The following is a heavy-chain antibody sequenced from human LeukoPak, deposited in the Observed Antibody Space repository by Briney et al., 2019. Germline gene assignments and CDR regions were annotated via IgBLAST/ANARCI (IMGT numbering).Heavy chain of an antibody. CDR2: IYYSGSN. D-gene: IGHD2-2*03. J-gene: IGHJ6*04. Sequence: SEPLSLPCTLSGGFLSIYYWSCIRQPPGGGLEWIGYIYYSGSNNYNPSLKSRVTISAETSKNQFSLKLRSVTAADTAVYYCARDQSLDIVVVPDFYYGMDVWGKGNTVTVSS. CDR1: GGFLSIYY. V-gene: IGHV4-59*01. CDR3: ARDQSLDIVVVPDFYYGMDV.